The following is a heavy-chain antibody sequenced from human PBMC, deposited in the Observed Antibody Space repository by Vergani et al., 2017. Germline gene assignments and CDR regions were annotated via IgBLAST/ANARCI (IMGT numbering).Heavy chain of an antibody. CDR2: IYPDDSDI. J-gene: IGHJ4*02. V-gene: IGHV5-51*06. CDR1: GNSFTTYW. Sequence: EVQLVQSGAEVKKPGESLKISCKGSGNSFTTYWIGWVRQMPGKGLEWMGIIYPDDSDIRYSPSFQGQVTISADKSISTAYLQWSSLKASDTAMYYCARLPQTNYGDYEFDYWGQGTLVTVSS. CDR3: ARLPQTNYGDYEFDY. D-gene: IGHD4-17*01.